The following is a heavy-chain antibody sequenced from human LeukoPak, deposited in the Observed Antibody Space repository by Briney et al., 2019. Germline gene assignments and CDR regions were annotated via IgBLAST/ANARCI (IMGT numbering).Heavy chain of an antibody. Sequence: PGGSLRLSCGASGFIFSNYGMHWVRQAPGKGLEWATFIRYDGSSKHYADSVKGRFTISRDNSKNTLYLQMNSLRAEDTAVYYCARTGRYSRYRGLVGATDFGYWGQGTLVTVSS. J-gene: IGHJ4*02. D-gene: IGHD1-26*01. CDR1: GFIFSNYG. CDR3: ARTGRYSRYRGLVGATDFGY. V-gene: IGHV3-30*02. CDR2: IRYDGSSK.